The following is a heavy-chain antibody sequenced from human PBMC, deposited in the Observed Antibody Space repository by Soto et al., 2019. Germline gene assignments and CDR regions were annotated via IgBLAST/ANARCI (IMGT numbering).Heavy chain of an antibody. Sequence: SETLSLTCAVSGGSISSSNWWSWVRQPPGKGLEWIGEIYHSGSTNYNPSLKSRVTISVDKSKNQFSLKLSSVTAADTAVYYCARAPQAAAARMCYYDSGGYAGGHAFEYWGQGNLVTV. D-gene: IGHD3-22*01. V-gene: IGHV4-4*02. CDR1: GGSISSSNW. CDR3: ARAPQAAAARMCYYDSGGYAGGHAFEY. CDR2: IYHSGST. J-gene: IGHJ4*02.